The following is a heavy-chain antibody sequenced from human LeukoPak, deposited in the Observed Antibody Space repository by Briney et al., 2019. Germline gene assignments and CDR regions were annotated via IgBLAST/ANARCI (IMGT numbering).Heavy chain of an antibody. CDR1: GGSFSGYY. J-gene: IGHJ6*02. D-gene: IGHD3-22*01. V-gene: IGHV4-34*01. CDR3: ARTRVQYYDSSGYYKHYYYYGMDV. CDR2: INHSGST. Sequence: SETLSLTCAVYGGSFSGYYWSWIRQPPGKGLEWIGEINHSGSTNYNPSLKSRVTISVDTSKNQFSLKLSSVTAADTAVYYCARTRVQYYDSSGYYKHYYYYGMDVWGQGTTVTVSS.